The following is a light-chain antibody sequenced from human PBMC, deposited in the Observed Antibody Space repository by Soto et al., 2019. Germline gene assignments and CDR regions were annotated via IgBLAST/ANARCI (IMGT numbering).Light chain of an antibody. V-gene: IGKV3-15*01. J-gene: IGKJ5*01. CDR1: QSVRNN. Sequence: EIVLTQSPGTLSLSPGERATLSCRASQSVRNNYLVWYQQKPGQPPRFLMYDVSTRAPRIPARFSGSGSVTEFTLTISSLQSEDFAVYYCQQYNIWPPITFGQGTRLEIK. CDR2: DVS. CDR3: QQYNIWPPIT.